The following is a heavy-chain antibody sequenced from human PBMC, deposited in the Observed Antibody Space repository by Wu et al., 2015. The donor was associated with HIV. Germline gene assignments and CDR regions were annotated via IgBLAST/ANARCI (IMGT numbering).Heavy chain of an antibody. CDR1: GGIFSNYD. V-gene: IGHV1-69*05. CDR3: AREIDDPVIMVRAGFDP. Sequence: QVQLVQSGAEVKKPGSSVKVSCKASGGIFSNYDINWVRQAPGQGLEWMGGTDPYCLVQQTTHRSSRARVTISSDLYTSTVYMELRSLRSEDTAIYYCAREIDDPVIMVRAGFDPWGRREPVGHRLL. J-gene: IGHJ5*02. D-gene: IGHD3-10*01. CDR2: TDPYCLVQ.